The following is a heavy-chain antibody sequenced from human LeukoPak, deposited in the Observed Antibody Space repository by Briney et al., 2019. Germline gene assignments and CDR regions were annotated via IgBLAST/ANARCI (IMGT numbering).Heavy chain of an antibody. D-gene: IGHD2-21*02. CDR3: ARGGPYCGGDCYYFDF. CDR2: INPSGGTT. V-gene: IGHV1-46*01. CDR1: GYTFTSYY. J-gene: IGHJ4*02. Sequence: ASVKVSCKASGYTFTSYYMHWVRQAPGQGLEWVGKINPSGGTTTYAQKFQGRVTMARDTSTSTVYMKLSSLISEDTAVYYCARGGPYCGGDCYYFDFWGQGTLVTVSS.